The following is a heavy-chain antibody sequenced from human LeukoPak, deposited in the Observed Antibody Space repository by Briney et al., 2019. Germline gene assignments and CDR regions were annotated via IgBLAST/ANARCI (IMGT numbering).Heavy chain of an antibody. Sequence: PGGSLRLSCAASGFTFDDYGMSWVRQAPGKGLEWVSGINWNGGSTGYADSVKGQFTISRDNAKNSLYLQMNSLRAEDTALYYCARGRGVAGSLGYFDYWGQGTLVTVSS. CDR2: INWNGGST. D-gene: IGHD6-19*01. V-gene: IGHV3-20*04. J-gene: IGHJ4*02. CDR3: ARGRGVAGSLGYFDY. CDR1: GFTFDDYG.